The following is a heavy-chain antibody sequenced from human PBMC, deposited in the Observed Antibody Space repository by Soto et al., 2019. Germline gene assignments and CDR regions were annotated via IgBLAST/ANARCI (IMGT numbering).Heavy chain of an antibody. CDR3: AKGRLMSSVPYFQH. Sequence: QVQLVESGGGVVQPGRSLRLSCAASGFTFSSYGMHWVRQAPGKGLEWVAVISYDGSNKYYADSVKGRFTISRDNSKNTLYLQMNSLRAEDTAVYYCAKGRLMSSVPYFQHWGQGTLVTVSS. V-gene: IGHV3-30*18. D-gene: IGHD3-22*01. CDR2: ISYDGSNK. J-gene: IGHJ1*01. CDR1: GFTFSSYG.